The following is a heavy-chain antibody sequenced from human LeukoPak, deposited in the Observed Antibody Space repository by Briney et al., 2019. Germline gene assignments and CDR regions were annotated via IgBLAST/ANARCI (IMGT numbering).Heavy chain of an antibody. J-gene: IGHJ3*02. V-gene: IGHV1-2*02. CDR1: GYTFTNYG. CDR2: INPNSGGT. Sequence: ASVKVSCKASGYTFTNYGISWVRQAPGQGLEWMGWINPNSGGTNYAQKFQGRVTMTRDTSISTAYMELSRLRSDDTAVYYCARIGKSYSSSWRAFDIWGQGTMVTVSS. CDR3: ARIGKSYSSSWRAFDI. D-gene: IGHD6-13*01.